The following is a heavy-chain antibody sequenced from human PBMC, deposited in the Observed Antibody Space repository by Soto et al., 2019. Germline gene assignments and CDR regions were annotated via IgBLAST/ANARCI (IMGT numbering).Heavy chain of an antibody. J-gene: IGHJ4*02. Sequence: ASVKVSCKASGYTFTSYDINWVRQATGQGLEWMGWMNPNSGNTGYAQKFQGRVTVTRNTSISTAYMELSSLRSEDTAVYYCARDRYDFWSGSLYYFDYWGQGTLVTVSS. CDR1: GYTFTSYD. V-gene: IGHV1-8*01. CDR2: MNPNSGNT. D-gene: IGHD3-3*01. CDR3: ARDRYDFWSGSLYYFDY.